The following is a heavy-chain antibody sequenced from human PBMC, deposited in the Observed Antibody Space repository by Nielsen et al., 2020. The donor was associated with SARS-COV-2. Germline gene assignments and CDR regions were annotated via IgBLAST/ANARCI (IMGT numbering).Heavy chain of an antibody. V-gene: IGHV3-11*06. CDR3: TNWNDGY. J-gene: IGHJ4*02. D-gene: IGHD1-1*01. Sequence: GESLKISCAASGFIVSDSYMSWIRQTPGKGLEWISYISSSGSYTNYADSVKGRFTISRDNGKNSLYLQMNSLRAEDTAVYFCTNWNDGYWGQGTPVTVSS. CDR2: ISSSGSYT. CDR1: GFIVSDSY.